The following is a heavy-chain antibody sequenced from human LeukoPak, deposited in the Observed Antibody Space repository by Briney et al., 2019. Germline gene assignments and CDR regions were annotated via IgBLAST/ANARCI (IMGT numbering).Heavy chain of an antibody. CDR2: IYPSDSDT. V-gene: IGHV5-51*01. Sequence: GESLQISCQGSEYSFATYWIAWLRQMPGEGLEWMGIIYPSDSDTSYSPSFQGQVTISADKSIKTSYLQWSSLKASDTALYYCARPRQGIVGATGFDYWGQGTLVTVSS. CDR3: ARPRQGIVGATGFDY. CDR1: EYSFATYW. J-gene: IGHJ4*02. D-gene: IGHD1-26*01.